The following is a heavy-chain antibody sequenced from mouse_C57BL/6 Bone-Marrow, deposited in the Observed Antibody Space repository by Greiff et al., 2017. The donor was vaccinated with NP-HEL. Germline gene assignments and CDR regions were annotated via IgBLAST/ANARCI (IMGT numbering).Heavy chain of an antibody. Sequence: QVQLQQPGAELVKPGASVKMSCKASGYTFTSYWITWVKQRPGQGLEWIGDIYPGSGSTNYNEKFKSKATLTVDTSSSTAYMHLSSLTSEDSAVYYCARWYYYGSSYGWFAYWGQGTLVTVSA. CDR3: ARWYYYGSSYGWFAY. J-gene: IGHJ3*01. CDR2: IYPGSGST. D-gene: IGHD1-1*01. CDR1: GYTFTSYW. V-gene: IGHV1-55*01.